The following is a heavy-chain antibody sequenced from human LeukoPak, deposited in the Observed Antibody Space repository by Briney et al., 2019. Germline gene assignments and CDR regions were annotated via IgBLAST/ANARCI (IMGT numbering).Heavy chain of an antibody. J-gene: IGHJ6*02. CDR3: ARGAGILEWLPGVYYYGMDV. CDR1: GYTFTGYY. CDR2: INPNSGGT. V-gene: IGHV1-2*02. Sequence: ASVKVSCKASGYTFTGYYMHWVRQAPGQGLEWMGWINPNSGGTNYAQKFQGRVTMTRDTSISTAYMELSRLRSDDTAVYYCARGAGILEWLPGVYYYGMDVWGQGTTVTVSS. D-gene: IGHD3-3*01.